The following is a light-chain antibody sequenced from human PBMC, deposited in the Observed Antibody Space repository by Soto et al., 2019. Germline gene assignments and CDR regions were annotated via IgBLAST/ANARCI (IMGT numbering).Light chain of an antibody. V-gene: IGLV2-14*01. CDR1: SSDVGGYNY. J-gene: IGLJ2*01. CDR3: SSYTSSSSVV. Sequence: VLTQPASVSGSPGQSITISCTGTSSDVGGYNYVSWYQQHPGKAPKLMIYDVSNRPSGVSNRFSGSKSGNTASLTISGLQAEDEADYYCSSYTSSSSVVFGGGTKLTVL. CDR2: DVS.